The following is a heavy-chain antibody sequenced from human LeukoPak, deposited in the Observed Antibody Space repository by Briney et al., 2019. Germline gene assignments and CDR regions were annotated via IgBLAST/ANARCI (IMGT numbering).Heavy chain of an antibody. V-gene: IGHV4-59*08. CDR1: GGSISSYY. CDR3: ARLVAAAGMLLDY. D-gene: IGHD6-13*01. J-gene: IGHJ4*02. CDR2: IYYSGST. Sequence: PSETLSLTCTVSGGSISSYYWSWIRQPPGKGLEWIGYIYYSGSTNYNPSLKSRVTISVDTSKNQFSLKLSSVTAADTAVYYCARLVAAAGMLLDYWGQGTLVTVSS.